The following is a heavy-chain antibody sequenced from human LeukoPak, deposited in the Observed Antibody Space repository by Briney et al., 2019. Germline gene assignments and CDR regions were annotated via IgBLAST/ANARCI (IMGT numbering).Heavy chain of an antibody. Sequence: GGSLRLSCAASGFTFSIYAMSWVRQAPGKGLRWVSSITSSGDGTYYADSVKGRFTISRDNSENMLYLQMNSLRVEDTAAYFCAKDRPNYYGSNGHYYRRDGDYWGQGTLVTVSS. J-gene: IGHJ4*02. CDR1: GFTFSIYA. CDR3: AKDRPNYYGSNGHYYRRDGDY. CDR2: ITSSGDGT. D-gene: IGHD3-22*01. V-gene: IGHV3-23*01.